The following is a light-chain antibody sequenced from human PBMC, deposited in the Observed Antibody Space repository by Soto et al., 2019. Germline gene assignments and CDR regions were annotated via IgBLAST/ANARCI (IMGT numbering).Light chain of an antibody. CDR1: QSVSSRY. J-gene: IGKJ1*01. V-gene: IGKV3-20*01. CDR3: QQYGSSPT. CDR2: DAS. Sequence: EIVLTQSPGTLSLSPGERATLSCRASQSVSSRYSAWYQQKPGQAPRLLIYDASSRATGIPDRFSGSGSGTDFTLTISRLEPEDFAVYYCQQYGSSPTFGQGTKVDIK.